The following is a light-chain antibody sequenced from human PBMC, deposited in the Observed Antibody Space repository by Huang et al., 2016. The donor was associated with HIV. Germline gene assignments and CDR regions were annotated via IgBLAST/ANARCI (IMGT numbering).Light chain of an antibody. CDR2: AAS. V-gene: IGKV3-15*01. CDR3: QQYNDWPRS. J-gene: IGKJ1*01. Sequence: EIVMTQSPGTLSVAPGERATLSCRASQNINTNVAWFQQKPGQSPRLLIYAASTRAADFPARFSGSGSRTKFTLTISSLQSEDIAVYYCQQYNDWPRSFGQGTKVEIK. CDR1: QNINTN.